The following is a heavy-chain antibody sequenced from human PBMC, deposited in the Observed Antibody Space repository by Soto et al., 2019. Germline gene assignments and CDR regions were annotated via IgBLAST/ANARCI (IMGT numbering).Heavy chain of an antibody. D-gene: IGHD1-1*01. CDR2: IYYSGNT. V-gene: IGHV4-59*08. CDR3: AKQGGKYGIRSLGP. J-gene: IGHJ5*02. CDR1: GDTINNYD. Sequence: PSVPLSLTCSVSGDTINNYDWSCIRQTPGKGLEWIGYIYYSGNTKYNPSLKSRVTISVDTSKNQFSLRLTSVTAADTAVYYCAKQGGKYGIRSLGPWGQGTLVTVSS.